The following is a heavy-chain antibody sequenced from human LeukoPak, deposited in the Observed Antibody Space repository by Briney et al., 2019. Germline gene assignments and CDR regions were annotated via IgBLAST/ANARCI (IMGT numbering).Heavy chain of an antibody. J-gene: IGHJ5*02. Sequence: ASVKVSCKASGYTFTGYYMHWVRQAPGQGLEWMGWINPNSGGTNYAQKFQGRVTMTRDTSISTAYMELSRLTSDDTAVYYCARAARLDYCSGGSCSTKDNWFDPWGQGTLVTVSS. CDR2: INPNSGGT. V-gene: IGHV1-2*02. CDR1: GYTFTGYY. D-gene: IGHD2-15*01. CDR3: ARAARLDYCSGGSCSTKDNWFDP.